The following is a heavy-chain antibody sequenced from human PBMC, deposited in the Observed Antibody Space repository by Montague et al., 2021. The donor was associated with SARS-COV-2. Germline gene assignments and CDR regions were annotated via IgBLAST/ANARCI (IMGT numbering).Heavy chain of an antibody. CDR2: IYYSGST. Sequence: SETLSLTCTVSGGSISSSSYYWGWIRQPPGKGLEWIGSIYYSGSTYHNPSLKSRVTISVDTSKNQFSLKLSSVTAADTAVYYCAREGGWLSRGSYYFDYWGQGTLVTVSS. V-gene: IGHV4-39*07. D-gene: IGHD3-22*01. CDR3: AREGGWLSRGSYYFDY. CDR1: GGSISSSSYY. J-gene: IGHJ4*02.